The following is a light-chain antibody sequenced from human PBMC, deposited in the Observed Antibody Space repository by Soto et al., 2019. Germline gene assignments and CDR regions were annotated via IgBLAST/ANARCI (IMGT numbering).Light chain of an antibody. Sequence: EIVLTQSPGTLSLSPGERDTLSCRASQSVSSSYLTWYQQKPGQAPRLLIYGTSSRATGIPDRFSGSGSGTDFTLTISRLEPEDFAVYYCQPYGNSPYTFGQGTKLEIK. CDR1: QSVSSSY. CDR2: GTS. V-gene: IGKV3-20*01. J-gene: IGKJ2*01. CDR3: QPYGNSPYT.